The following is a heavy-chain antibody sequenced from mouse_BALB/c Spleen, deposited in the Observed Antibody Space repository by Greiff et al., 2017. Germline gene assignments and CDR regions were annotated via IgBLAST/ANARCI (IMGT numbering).Heavy chain of an antibody. Sequence: EVKLMESGGGLVKPGGSLKLSCAASGFTFSSYAMSWVRQSPEKRLEWVAEISSGGSYTYYPDTVTGRFTISRDNAKNTLYREMSSLRSEDTAMYYCARDDGYYNYAMDYGGQGTSATVSS. D-gene: IGHD2-3*01. V-gene: IGHV5-9-4*01. CDR3: ARDDGYYNYAMDY. CDR2: ISSGGSYT. CDR1: GFTFSSYA. J-gene: IGHJ4*01.